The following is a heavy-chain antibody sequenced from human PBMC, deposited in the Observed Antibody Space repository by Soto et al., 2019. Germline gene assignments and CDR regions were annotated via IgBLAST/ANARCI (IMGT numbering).Heavy chain of an antibody. V-gene: IGHV4-31*03. CDR3: ARDGPIAASGKKHYYYYCMDV. CDR2: IYYSGST. J-gene: IGHJ6*02. Sequence: SSETLSLTCTVSGGSISSGGYYWSWIRQHPGKGLEWIGYIYYSGSTYYNPSLKSRVTISVDTSKNQFSLKLSSVTAADTAVYYCARDGPIAASGKKHYYYYCMDVWGQGTTVTVSS. D-gene: IGHD6-13*01. CDR1: GGSISSGGYY.